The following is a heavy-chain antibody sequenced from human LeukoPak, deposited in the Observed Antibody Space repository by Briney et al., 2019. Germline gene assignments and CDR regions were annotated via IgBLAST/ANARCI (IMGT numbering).Heavy chain of an antibody. J-gene: IGHJ4*02. V-gene: IGHV3-30*03. Sequence: GRSLRLSCAASGFTFRSYAMHWVRQAPGKGLEWVAVISYDGSYKSYADSVQGRIAISRDNSKNTMSVQMDDLRAEDTAVYYCTRYNNDHFDYWGQGTLVTVSS. CDR1: GFTFRSYA. D-gene: IGHD1-14*01. CDR2: ISYDGSYK. CDR3: TRYNNDHFDY.